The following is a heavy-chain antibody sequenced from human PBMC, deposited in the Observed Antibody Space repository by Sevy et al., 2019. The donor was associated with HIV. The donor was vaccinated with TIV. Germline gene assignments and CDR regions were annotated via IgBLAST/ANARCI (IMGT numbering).Heavy chain of an antibody. J-gene: IGHJ6*02. CDR3: ARFRVVYYYYGMDV. CDR2: ISSSSSYI. V-gene: IGHV3-21*01. Sequence: GGSLRLSCAASGFTFSSYSMNWVRQAPGKGLEWVSSISSSSSYIYYADSVKGRFTISRDNATNSLYLQMNSLRAEDTAVYYCARFRVVYYYYGMDVWGQGTTVTVSS. CDR1: GFTFSSYS.